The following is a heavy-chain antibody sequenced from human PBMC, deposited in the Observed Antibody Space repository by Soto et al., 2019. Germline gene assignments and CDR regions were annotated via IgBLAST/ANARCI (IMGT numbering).Heavy chain of an antibody. V-gene: IGHV1-18*01. J-gene: IGHJ4*02. CDR2: ISAHNGNT. Sequence: QVHLVQSGAEVKKPGASVKVSCKGSGYAFTTYGITWVRQAPGQGLEWMGWISAHNGNTNYAQKTQGRVTVTRDTSTSTASMELRSLRSDDAAVYYCARGRYGAYWGQGALVTVSS. CDR1: GYAFTTYG. D-gene: IGHD3-10*01. CDR3: ARGRYGAY.